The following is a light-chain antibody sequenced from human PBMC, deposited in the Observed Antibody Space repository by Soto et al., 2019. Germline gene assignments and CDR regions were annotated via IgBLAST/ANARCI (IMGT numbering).Light chain of an antibody. CDR1: QSVSSN. V-gene: IGKV3-15*01. Sequence: EIVMTQSPATLSVSPGERATLSCRASQSVSSNLAWYQQKPGQPPRLVIYGASTRATGIPARFSGSGSGTEFTLTISSLQSEDFAVYYCQQYTNWRTFGQGTKVEIK. CDR2: GAS. J-gene: IGKJ1*01. CDR3: QQYTNWRT.